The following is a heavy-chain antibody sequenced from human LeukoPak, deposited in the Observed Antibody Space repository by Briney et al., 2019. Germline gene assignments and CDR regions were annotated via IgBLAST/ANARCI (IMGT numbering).Heavy chain of an antibody. CDR1: GFSFEDYT. Sequence: GGSLRLSCAASGFSFEDYTMHWVRQAPGRGLEWVSLISWDGGRTYYADSVQGRFTISRDNAKNSLYLQMDSLRAEDTAVYYCARDFVNSGYYFDYWGQGTQVTVSS. J-gene: IGHJ4*02. CDR3: ARDFVNSGYYFDY. V-gene: IGHV3-43*01. CDR2: ISWDGGRT. D-gene: IGHD3-22*01.